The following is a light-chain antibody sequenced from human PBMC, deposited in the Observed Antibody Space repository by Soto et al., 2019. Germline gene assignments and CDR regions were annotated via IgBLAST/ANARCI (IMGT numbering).Light chain of an antibody. CDR3: QSYDNSLSGYV. Sequence: QSVLTQPPSVSGAPGQRVTVSCTGSSSNIGAGYDVHWYQQFSGTAPKLLIYVNSNRPSGVPDRFSGSKSGTSASLAITGLQAEDEADYYCQSYDNSLSGYVFGTGTKLTVL. J-gene: IGLJ1*01. V-gene: IGLV1-40*01. CDR2: VNS. CDR1: SSNIGAGYD.